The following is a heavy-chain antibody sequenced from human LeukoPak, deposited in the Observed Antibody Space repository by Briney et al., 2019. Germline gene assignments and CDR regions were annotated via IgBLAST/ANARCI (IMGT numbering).Heavy chain of an antibody. D-gene: IGHD5-12*01. CDR3: ARDNSGYDYAFDI. CDR2: INSDASSI. J-gene: IGHJ3*02. CDR1: GFTFSTYW. Sequence: GGSLRLSCAASGFTFSTYWMHWVRQAPGKGLVWVSRINSDASSISYADSVKGRFTISRDNAKNTLYLQMSSLRAEDTAVYYCARDNSGYDYAFDIWGQGTMVTVSS. V-gene: IGHV3-74*01.